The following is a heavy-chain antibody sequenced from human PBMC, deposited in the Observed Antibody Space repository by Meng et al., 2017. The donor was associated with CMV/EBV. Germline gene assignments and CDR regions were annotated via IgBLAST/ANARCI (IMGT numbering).Heavy chain of an antibody. D-gene: IGHD6-6*01. CDR3: ARGRVRIAARGRGNFDY. V-gene: IGHV1-2*02. CDR2: INPNSGGT. CDR1: GYTFTGYY. J-gene: IGHJ4*02. Sequence: ASVKVSCKASGYTFTGYYMHWVRQAPGQGREWMGWINPNSGGTNYAQKFQGRVTMTRDTSISTAYMELSRLRSDDTAVYYCARGRVRIAARGRGNFDYWGQGTLVTVSS.